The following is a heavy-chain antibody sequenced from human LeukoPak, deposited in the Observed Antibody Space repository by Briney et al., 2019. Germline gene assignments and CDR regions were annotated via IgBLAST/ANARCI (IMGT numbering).Heavy chain of an antibody. CDR1: GGSFSGYY. Sequence: KPSETLSLTCAVYGGSFSGYYWSWIRQPPGKGLEWIGEINHSGSTNYNPSLKSRVTISVDTSKNQFSLKLSSVTAADTAVYYCARHVAYSSGWAHSDYWGQGTLVTVSS. D-gene: IGHD6-19*01. CDR2: INHSGST. V-gene: IGHV4-34*01. CDR3: ARHVAYSSGWAHSDY. J-gene: IGHJ4*02.